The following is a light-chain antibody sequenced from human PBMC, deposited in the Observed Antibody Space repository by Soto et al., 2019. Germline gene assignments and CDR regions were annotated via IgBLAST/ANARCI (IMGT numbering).Light chain of an antibody. J-gene: IGKJ4*01. V-gene: IGKV3-20*01. CDR2: GAS. Sequence: EIVLTQSPGTLSLSPGERATLSCWASQSISSSYLAWYQQIPGQAPRLLIYGASNRATGIPDRFSGSGSGTDVTLTISRLEPEDFAVYYCQQYGSSPLTFGGGTKVEIK. CDR1: QSISSSY. CDR3: QQYGSSPLT.